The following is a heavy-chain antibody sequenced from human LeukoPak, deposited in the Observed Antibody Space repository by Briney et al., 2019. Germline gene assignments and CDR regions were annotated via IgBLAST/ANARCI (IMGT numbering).Heavy chain of an antibody. J-gene: IGHJ4*01. V-gene: IGHV3-30-3*01. CDR3: AREYRHRNWNYGDY. CDR1: GFTFSSYA. D-gene: IGHD1-1*01. Sequence: GGSLRLSCAASGFTFSSYAMHWVRQAPGKGLEWVAVISYDGSNKYYADSVKGRFTISRDNSKNTLYLQMNSLRAEDTAVYYCAREYRHRNWNYGDYWGQEPWSPSPQ. CDR2: ISYDGSNK.